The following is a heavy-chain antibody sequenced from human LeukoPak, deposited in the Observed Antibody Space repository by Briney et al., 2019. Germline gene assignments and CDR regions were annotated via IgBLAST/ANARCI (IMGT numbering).Heavy chain of an antibody. CDR1: GFTFSSYG. V-gene: IGHV3-15*01. D-gene: IGHD3-16*01. Sequence: GGSLRLSCAASGFTFSSYGMSWVRQAPGKGLEWVGRIKSKTDGGTTDYAAPVKGRFTISRDDSKNTLYLQMNSLKTEDTAVYYCTTSGSLLRYYYYYMDVWGKGTTVTISS. CDR3: TTSGSLLRYYYYYMDV. CDR2: IKSKTDGGTT. J-gene: IGHJ6*03.